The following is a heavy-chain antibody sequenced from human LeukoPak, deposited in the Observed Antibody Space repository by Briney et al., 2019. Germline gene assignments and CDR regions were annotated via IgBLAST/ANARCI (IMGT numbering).Heavy chain of an antibody. V-gene: IGHV1-8*03. CDR2: MNPNSGST. CDR1: GYTFTSYD. J-gene: IGHJ4*02. Sequence: ASVKVSCKASGYTFTSYDINWVRQATGQGLEWMGWMNPNSGSTGYAQKFQGRVTITRNTSISTAYMELSGLRSEDTAVYYCARGRSTGFPFYFEFWGQGTLGPLPS. CDR3: ARGRSTGFPFYFEF.